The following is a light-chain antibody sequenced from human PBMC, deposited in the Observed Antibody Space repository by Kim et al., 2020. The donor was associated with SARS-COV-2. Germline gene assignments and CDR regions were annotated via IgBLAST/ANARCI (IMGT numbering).Light chain of an antibody. V-gene: IGKV1-9*01. CDR1: QGIYTY. CDR2: EVS. J-gene: IGKJ2*01. CDR3: QQFHNYPYT. Sequence: IQLTQSPSSLSASVGDTVTITCRASQGIYTYLAWYQQEPGRAPKLLIYEVSTLRGGVPSRFSGSGSGRDFTLTISSLQPEDFATYYCQQFHNYPYTFGQGTKLEI.